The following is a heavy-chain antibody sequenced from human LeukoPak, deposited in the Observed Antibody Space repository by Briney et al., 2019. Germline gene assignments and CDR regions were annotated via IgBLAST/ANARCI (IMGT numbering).Heavy chain of an antibody. V-gene: IGHV4-4*02. CDR3: AKEGAVSSKSITLIRGTRKYYYYMDV. D-gene: IGHD3-10*01. CDR2: IHHSGST. J-gene: IGHJ6*03. Sequence: SETLSLTCAVSGGSISSRNWWSWVRQPPGKGLEWIAEIHHSGSTNYNPSLKSRVTISVDKSKNQFSLKLSSVTAEDTAVYYCAKEGAVSSKSITLIRGTRKYYYYMDVWGKGTTVTISS. CDR1: GGSISSRNW.